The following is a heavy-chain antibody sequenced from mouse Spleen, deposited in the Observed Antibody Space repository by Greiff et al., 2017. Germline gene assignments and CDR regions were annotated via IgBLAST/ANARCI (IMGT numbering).Heavy chain of an antibody. V-gene: IGHV1-82*01. CDR2: IYPGDGDT. CDR1: GYAFSSSW. CDR3: ARSPWDGYAMDY. J-gene: IGHJ4*01. D-gene: IGHD4-1*01. Sequence: VKLVESGPELVKPGASVKISCKASGYAFSSSWMNWVKQRPGKGLEWIGRIYPGDGDTNYNGKFKGKATLTADKSSSTAYMQLSSLTSEDSAVYFCARSPWDGYAMDYWGQGTSVTVSS.